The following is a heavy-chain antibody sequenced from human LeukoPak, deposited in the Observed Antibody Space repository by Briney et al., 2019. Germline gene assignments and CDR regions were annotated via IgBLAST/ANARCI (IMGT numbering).Heavy chain of an antibody. CDR3: AKGRGWEASYYYYYMDV. J-gene: IGHJ6*03. D-gene: IGHD1-26*01. CDR2: IYYSGST. Sequence: SETLSLTCTVSGGSISSSSYYWGWIRQPPGKGLEWIGSIYYSGSTYYNPSLKSRVTISVDTSKNQFSLKLSSVIAADTAVYYCAKGRGWEASYYYYYMDVWGKGTTVTISS. CDR1: GGSISSSSYY. V-gene: IGHV4-39*07.